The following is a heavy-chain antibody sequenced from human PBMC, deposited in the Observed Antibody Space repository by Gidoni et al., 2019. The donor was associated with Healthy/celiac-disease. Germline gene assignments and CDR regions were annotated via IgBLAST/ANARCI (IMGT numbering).Heavy chain of an antibody. Sequence: QVQLVQSGAEVKKPGASVKVSCTVSGYTFTSYGISWVRQAPGQGLEWMGWISAYNGNTNYAQKLQGRVTMTTDTSTSTAYMELRSLRSDDTAVYYCARVYCSSTSCFSYNWFDPWGQGTLVTVSS. CDR1: GYTFTSYG. CDR3: ARVYCSSTSCFSYNWFDP. CDR2: ISAYNGNT. J-gene: IGHJ5*02. D-gene: IGHD2-2*01. V-gene: IGHV1-18*01.